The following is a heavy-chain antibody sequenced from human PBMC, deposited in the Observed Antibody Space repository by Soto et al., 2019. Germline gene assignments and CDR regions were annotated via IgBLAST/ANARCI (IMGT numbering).Heavy chain of an antibody. V-gene: IGHV4-34*12. CDR3: ARVIRAIGDYLDY. CDR1: GGSFSGYF. J-gene: IGHJ4*02. Sequence: PSETLSLTSAVYGGSFSGYFWTWIRQAPGKGLEWIGRIFSSGSTSFNSSLESRVAMSVDTSKNHFSLNLSSVTAADTAVYYCARVIRAIGDYLDYWGQGTLVTVS. CDR2: IFSSGST. D-gene: IGHD3-10*01.